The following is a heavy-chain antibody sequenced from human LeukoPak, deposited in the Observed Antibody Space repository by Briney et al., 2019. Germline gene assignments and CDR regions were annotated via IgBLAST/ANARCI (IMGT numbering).Heavy chain of an antibody. J-gene: IGHJ4*02. Sequence: PGASVKVSCKASGYTFTSYYMHWVRQAPGQGLEWMGIINPSGGSTSYAQKFQGRVTMTRDTSTSTVYMELSSLRSEDTAVYYCARGNGDLRDRYRYYFDYWGQGTLVTVSS. D-gene: IGHD4-17*01. V-gene: IGHV1-46*01. CDR1: GYTFTSYY. CDR2: INPSGGST. CDR3: ARGNGDLRDRYRYYFDY.